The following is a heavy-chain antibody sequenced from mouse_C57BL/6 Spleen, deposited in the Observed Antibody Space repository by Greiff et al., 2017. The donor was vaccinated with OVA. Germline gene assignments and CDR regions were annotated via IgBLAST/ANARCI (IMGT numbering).Heavy chain of an antibody. CDR3: ARKEGSYYAMDY. CDR2: IDPSDSYT. V-gene: IGHV1-50*01. Sequence: VQLQQPGAELVKPGASVKLSCKASGYTFTSYWMQWVKQRPGQGLEWIGEIDPSDSYTNYNQKFKGKATLTVDTSSSTAYMQLSSLTSEDSAVYYCARKEGSYYAMDYWDQGTSVTVSS. CDR1: GYTFTSYW. J-gene: IGHJ4*01.